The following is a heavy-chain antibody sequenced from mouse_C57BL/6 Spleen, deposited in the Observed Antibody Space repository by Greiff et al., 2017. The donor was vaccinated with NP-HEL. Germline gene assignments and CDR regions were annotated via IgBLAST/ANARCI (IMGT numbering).Heavy chain of an antibody. Sequence: EVQLQQSGTVLARPGASVKMSCKTSGYTFTSYWMHWVKQRPGQGLEWIGAIYPGNSDTSYNQKFTGKAKLTAVTSASTAYMELSSLTNEDSAVYYCTRSRLGGHAMDYWGQGTSVTVSS. CDR2: IYPGNSDT. D-gene: IGHD3-2*02. J-gene: IGHJ4*01. V-gene: IGHV1-5*01. CDR1: GYTFTSYW. CDR3: TRSRLGGHAMDY.